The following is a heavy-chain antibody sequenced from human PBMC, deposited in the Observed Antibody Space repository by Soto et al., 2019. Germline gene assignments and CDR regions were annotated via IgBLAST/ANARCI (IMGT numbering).Heavy chain of an antibody. Sequence: SETLSLTCTVSGGSVSSGSYYWSWIRQPPGKGLEWIGYIYYSGSTNYNPSLKSRVTISVDTSKNQFSLKLSSVTAADTAVYYCAREGDYGDPLYYYYYYGMDVWGQGTTVTVSS. CDR1: GGSVSSGSYY. J-gene: IGHJ6*02. D-gene: IGHD4-17*01. CDR3: AREGDYGDPLYYYYYYGMDV. V-gene: IGHV4-61*01. CDR2: IYYSGST.